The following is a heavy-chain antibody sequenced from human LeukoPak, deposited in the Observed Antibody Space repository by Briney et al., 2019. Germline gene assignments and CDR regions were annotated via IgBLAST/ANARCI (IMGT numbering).Heavy chain of an antibody. CDR3: ARDCTTAAAASDAFDI. Sequence: PSETLSLTCAVYGGSFSGYYWSWIRQPPGKGLEWIGEINHSGSTNYNPSLKSRVTISVNTSKNQFSLKLSSVTAADTAVYYCARDCTTAAAASDAFDIWGQGTMVTVSS. CDR1: GGSFSGYY. CDR2: INHSGST. V-gene: IGHV4-34*01. J-gene: IGHJ3*02. D-gene: IGHD6-13*01.